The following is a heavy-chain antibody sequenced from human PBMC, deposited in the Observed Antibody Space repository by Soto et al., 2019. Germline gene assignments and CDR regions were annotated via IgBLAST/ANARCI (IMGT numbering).Heavy chain of an antibody. CDR2: ISYDGSNK. D-gene: IGHD3-10*01. V-gene: IGHV3-30*18. Sequence: QVQLVESGGGVVQPGRSLRLSCAASGFTFSRYGLHWVRQAPGKGLEWVAVISYDGSNKYYADSVKGRFTISRDNSKNTLYLQMNSLRAEDTAVYYCAKDSRAGGYYGSGLDYWGQGTLVTVSS. J-gene: IGHJ4*02. CDR3: AKDSRAGGYYGSGLDY. CDR1: GFTFSRYG.